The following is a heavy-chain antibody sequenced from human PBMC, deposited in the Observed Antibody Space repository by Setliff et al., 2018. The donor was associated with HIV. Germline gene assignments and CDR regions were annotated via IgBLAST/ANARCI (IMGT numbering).Heavy chain of an antibody. CDR2: TSSFSGAT. V-gene: IGHV1-18*01. J-gene: IGHJ4*02. Sequence: ASVKVSCKGSGYRFMSYGFTWVRQAPGQGLKWVGWTSSFSGATKYSQNLQGRVTMTTDTSTNTAYMELRSLKSDDTAVYYCAREVDGLELDHWGQGTLVTVSS. CDR1: GYRFMSYG. CDR3: AREVDGLELDH.